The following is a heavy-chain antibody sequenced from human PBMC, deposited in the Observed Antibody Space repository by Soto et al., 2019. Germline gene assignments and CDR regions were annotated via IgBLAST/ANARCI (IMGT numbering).Heavy chain of an antibody. CDR3: ASPEGIVVVVDGMEV. CDR1: GCTFSSYA. V-gene: IGHV3-30-3*01. Sequence: GGSLRLSCAASGCTFSSYAMHWVRQAPGKGLEWVAVISYDGSNKYYADSVKGRFTISRDNSKNTLYLQMNSLRAEDTAVYYCASPEGIVVVVDGMEVWGQGTTVTVSS. CDR2: ISYDGSNK. J-gene: IGHJ6*02. D-gene: IGHD2-15*01.